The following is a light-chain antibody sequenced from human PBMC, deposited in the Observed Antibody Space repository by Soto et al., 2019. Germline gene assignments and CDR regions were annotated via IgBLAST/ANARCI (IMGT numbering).Light chain of an antibody. CDR3: MQALQTPPT. CDR1: QSLLHTDGYNH. Sequence: DTVMTQSPLSLPVTPGEPASISCWSSQSLLHTDGYNHLDWYLQKPGQSPQLLIYLGSYRASGVPDRFSGSGSPTDFTLKISRVEAEDVGFYYCMQALQTPPTFGQGTKLEI. CDR2: LGS. V-gene: IGKV2-28*01. J-gene: IGKJ1*01.